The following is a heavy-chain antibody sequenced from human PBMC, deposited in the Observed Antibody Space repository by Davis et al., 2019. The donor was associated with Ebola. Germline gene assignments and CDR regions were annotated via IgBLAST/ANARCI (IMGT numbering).Heavy chain of an antibody. V-gene: IGHV3-30-3*01. Sequence: PGGSLRLSCAASGFTFSSYAMHWVRQAPGKGLEWVAVISYDGSNKYYADSVKGRFTISRDNSKNTLYLQMNSLRAEDTAVYYCARDCLWQQLVSGMDVWGQGTTVTVSS. CDR1: GFTFSSYA. D-gene: IGHD6-13*01. CDR2: ISYDGSNK. J-gene: IGHJ6*02. CDR3: ARDCLWQQLVSGMDV.